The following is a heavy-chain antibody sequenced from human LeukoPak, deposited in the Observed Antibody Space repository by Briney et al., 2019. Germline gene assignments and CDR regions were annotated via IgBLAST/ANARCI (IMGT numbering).Heavy chain of an antibody. V-gene: IGHV3-23*01. J-gene: IGHJ4*02. D-gene: IGHD2/OR15-2a*01. CDR1: GFSFSDHA. CDR3: AKGEEGSGLVTTYVDY. Sequence: GGSLRLSCAASGFSFSDHAMSWVRQAPGKGLEGVSSIVGSGRVTYYADSVRGRFSISRDNSKNMLYLQINSLRAEGTAVYFCAKGEEGSGLVTTYVDYWGQGTQVTVSS. CDR2: IVGSGRVT.